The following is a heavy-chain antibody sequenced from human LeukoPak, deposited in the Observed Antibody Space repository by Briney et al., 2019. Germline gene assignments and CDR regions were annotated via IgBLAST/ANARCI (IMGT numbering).Heavy chain of an antibody. V-gene: IGHV3-30*03. CDR3: ARDPLDISRWTNAFDI. D-gene: IGHD2-2*03. CDR2: ISYNGNQ. J-gene: IGHJ3*02. CDR1: GFTFSNYW. Sequence: GGSLRLSCATSGFTFSNYWMSWVRQAPVKALEWVAFISYNGNQKYGDSVKGRFTISRDNSKNTLYLQVNGLRPEDTAVYYCARDPLDISRWTNAFDIWGQGTMVSVSS.